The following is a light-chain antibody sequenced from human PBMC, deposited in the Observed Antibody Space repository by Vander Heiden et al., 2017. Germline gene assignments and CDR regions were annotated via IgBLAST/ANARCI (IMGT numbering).Light chain of an antibody. CDR3: QQDSAYPFT. V-gene: IGKV1-16*01. CDR2: GAS. CDR1: QGISNY. Sequence: DSQLTQSPASLSASVGDRVTITCRASQGISNYLAWFHHKPGKAPKSLMYGASNLQSGVPSTFSGSGSATDFTLTMRSLQPEDFATYYCQQDSAYPFTFGPEANAD. J-gene: IGKJ3*01.